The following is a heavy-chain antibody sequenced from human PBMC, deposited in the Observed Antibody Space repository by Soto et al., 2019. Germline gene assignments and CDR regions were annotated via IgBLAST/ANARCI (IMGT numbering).Heavy chain of an antibody. CDR2: IYWNDDK. J-gene: IGHJ4*02. V-gene: IGHV2-5*01. Sequence: GLTLVNPTQTLTLACTFSGFSLSTSGVGVGRIRQPPGKALEWLALIYWNDDKRYSPSLKSRLTITKDTSKNQVVLTMTNMDPVDTATYYCALQPYPPTDDYWGQGALVTVSS. CDR3: ALQPYPPTDDY. CDR1: GFSLSTSGVG. D-gene: IGHD2-2*01.